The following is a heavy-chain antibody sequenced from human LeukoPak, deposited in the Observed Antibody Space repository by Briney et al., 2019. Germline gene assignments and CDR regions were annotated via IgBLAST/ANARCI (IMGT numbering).Heavy chain of an antibody. V-gene: IGHV3-23*01. Sequence: GGSLRLSCAASGFTFSSYAMSWVRQAPGKGLEWGSAISGSGGSTYYADSVKGWFKSSRDNSRNTLYLQMNSLRAEDRAVYYCAKDLMEWYYYDSSGYYWGQGTLVTVSS. D-gene: IGHD3-22*01. CDR1: GFTFSSYA. CDR3: AKDLMEWYYYDSSGYY. CDR2: ISGSGGST. J-gene: IGHJ4*02.